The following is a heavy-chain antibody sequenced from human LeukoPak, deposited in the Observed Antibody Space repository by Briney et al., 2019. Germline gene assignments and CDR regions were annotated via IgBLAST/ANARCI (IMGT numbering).Heavy chain of an antibody. V-gene: IGHV4-34*01. CDR1: GGSFSGYY. CDR3: ARLDVDTAKPFDY. Sequence: SETLSLTCAVYGGSFSGYYWSWIRQPPGKGLEWIGEINHSGSTNYNPSLKSRVTISVDTSKNQFSLKLSSVTAADTAVYYCARLDVDTAKPFDYWGQGTLVTVSS. D-gene: IGHD5-18*01. J-gene: IGHJ4*02. CDR2: INHSGST.